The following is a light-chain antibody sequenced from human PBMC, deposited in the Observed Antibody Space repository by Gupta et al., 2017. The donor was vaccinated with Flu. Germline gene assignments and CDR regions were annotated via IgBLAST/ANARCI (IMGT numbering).Light chain of an antibody. V-gene: IGLV1-51*02. CDR1: SSNIENND. CDR3: GTWDNSLSAWV. Sequence: SSNIENNDGAWYQHLPGTAPKLIISETDKQPSGIPDRFSGSKSGTSATLGIAGDQTGDEADYYCGTWDNSLSAWVFGGGNKLTV. J-gene: IGLJ3*02. CDR2: ETD.